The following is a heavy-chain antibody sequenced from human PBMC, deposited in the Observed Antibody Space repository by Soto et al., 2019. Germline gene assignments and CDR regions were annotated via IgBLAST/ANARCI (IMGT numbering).Heavy chain of an antibody. Sequence: QGQLQESGPGVVRPSQTLSLTCTVSGASISSGDHYWTWIRQPPGKGLEWIGYIYYSGSTFYNPSLNSHVTMSLDSAKGPYSLTLRSVTAADPTVYYCASSPPKDDFDPWGQGTMVIVSS. V-gene: IGHV4-30-4*01. CDR1: GASISSGDHY. J-gene: IGHJ3*01. CDR3: ASSPPKDDFDP. D-gene: IGHD6-6*01. CDR2: IYYSGST.